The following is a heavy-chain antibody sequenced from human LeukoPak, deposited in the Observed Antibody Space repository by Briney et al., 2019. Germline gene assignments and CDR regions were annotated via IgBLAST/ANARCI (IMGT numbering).Heavy chain of an antibody. D-gene: IGHD6-19*01. V-gene: IGHV3-49*04. Sequence: PGGSLRLSCTASGFTSGDYAISWVRQAPGKGLEWVGFIRSKAYGGTTEYAASVKGRFTISRDDSNSISYLQMNSLETEDTAVYYCTRDQSGWYLPYYFDYWGQGTLVTVSS. CDR2: IRSKAYGGTT. CDR3: TRDQSGWYLPYYFDY. CDR1: GFTSGDYA. J-gene: IGHJ4*02.